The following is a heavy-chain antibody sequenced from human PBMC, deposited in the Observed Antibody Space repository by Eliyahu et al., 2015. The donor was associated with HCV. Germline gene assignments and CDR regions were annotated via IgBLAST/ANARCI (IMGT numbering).Heavy chain of an antibody. V-gene: IGHV3-23*01. CDR1: GFTFXDYA. Sequence: EVQLLESGGGLVQPGGSLRLTCXVSGFTFXDYAMSWVRQAPGKGLEXVSAISGTGYSTYYADSVKGRFTISRDNSKKTLYLQMNSLRADDTAVYYCARELGTSTWYELDDYWGQGTLVTVSS. CDR3: ARELGTSTWYELDDY. J-gene: IGHJ4*02. D-gene: IGHD6-13*01. CDR2: ISGTGYST.